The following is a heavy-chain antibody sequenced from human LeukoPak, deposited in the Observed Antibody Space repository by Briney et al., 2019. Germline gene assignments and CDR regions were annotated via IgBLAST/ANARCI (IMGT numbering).Heavy chain of an antibody. J-gene: IGHJ4*02. CDR3: AKGQGRNIVVVPAALYFDY. CDR1: GFTFSSYA. CDR2: ISYDGSNK. V-gene: IGHV3-30-3*01. D-gene: IGHD2-2*01. Sequence: GGSLRLSCAASGFTFSSYAMHWVRQAPGKGLEWVAVISYDGSNKYYADSVKGRFTISRDNSKNTLYLQMNSLRAEDTAVYYCAKGQGRNIVVVPAALYFDYWGQGTLVTVSS.